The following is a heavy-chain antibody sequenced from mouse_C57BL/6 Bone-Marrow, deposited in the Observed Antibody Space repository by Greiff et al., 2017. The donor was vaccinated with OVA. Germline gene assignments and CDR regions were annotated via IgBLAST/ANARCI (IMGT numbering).Heavy chain of an antibody. CDR2: ISNLAYSI. D-gene: IGHD1-1*01. Sequence: EVKLVESGGGLVQPGGSLKLSCAASGFTFSDYGMAWVRQAPRKGPEWVAFISNLAYSIYYADTVTGRFTISRENAKNTLYLEMSSLRSEDTAMYYGARWGTVVGDWYFDVWGTGTTVTVSS. V-gene: IGHV5-15*04. CDR1: GFTFSDYG. CDR3: ARWGTVVGDWYFDV. J-gene: IGHJ1*03.